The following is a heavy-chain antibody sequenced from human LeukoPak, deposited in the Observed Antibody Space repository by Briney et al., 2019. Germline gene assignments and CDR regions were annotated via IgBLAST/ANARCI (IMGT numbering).Heavy chain of an antibody. V-gene: IGHV4-39*01. J-gene: IGHJ4*02. CDR3: ARHAEAGTTSCPLDY. D-gene: IGHD2-2*01. CDR2: INYSGST. CDR1: GGSISSSSYY. Sequence: SETLSLTCTVSGGSISSSSYYWGWIRQPPGKGLEWIGSINYSGSTYHNPSLKSRVTISVDTSKNQFSLKVCSVTAADTAAYYCARHAEAGTTSCPLDYWGQGTLVTVSS.